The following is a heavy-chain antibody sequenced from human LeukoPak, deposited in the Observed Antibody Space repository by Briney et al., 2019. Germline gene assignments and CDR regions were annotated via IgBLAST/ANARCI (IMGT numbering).Heavy chain of an antibody. V-gene: IGHV4-4*07. Sequence: SETLSLTCTVSGASINNYYWSWIRQPAGKGLEWIGRIHGGGSTNYNPSLKSRVTVSIDTSKNQFSLKLSSMPAADTAVYYCARDLASPPYNWFDPWGQGTLVTVSS. J-gene: IGHJ5*02. CDR1: GASINNYY. CDR2: IHGGGST. CDR3: ARDLASPPYNWFDP. D-gene: IGHD3-3*02.